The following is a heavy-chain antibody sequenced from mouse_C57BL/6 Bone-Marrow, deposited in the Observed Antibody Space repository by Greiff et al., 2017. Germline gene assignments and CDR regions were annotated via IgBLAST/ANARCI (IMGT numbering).Heavy chain of an antibody. CDR3: TKGSYY. D-gene: IGHD6-1*01. J-gene: IGHJ4*01. CDR1: GYTFTSYW. Sequence: DVQLQQSGTVLARPGASVKMSCKTSGYTFTSYWMHWVKQRPGQGLEWIGAIYPGNSDTSYNQKFKGKAKLTAVTSASTAYMELSSLTNEDSAVYYCTKGSYYWGQGTSVTVSS. V-gene: IGHV1-5*01. CDR2: IYPGNSDT.